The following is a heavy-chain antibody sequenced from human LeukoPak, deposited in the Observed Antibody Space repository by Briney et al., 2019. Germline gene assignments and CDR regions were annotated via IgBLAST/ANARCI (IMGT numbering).Heavy chain of an antibody. CDR2: IYSGGGGT. D-gene: IGHD1-26*01. V-gene: IGHV3-66*01. CDR3: ARDIVGGNHFDS. CDR1: GFTISSNY. Sequence: YPGGSLRLSCAASGFTISSNYMSWVRQAPGKGLEWVSVIYSGGGGTYYADSVKGRFTISRDNSKNTLDLQMNSLRADDTAVYYCARDIVGGNHFDSWGQGTLVTVSS. J-gene: IGHJ4*02.